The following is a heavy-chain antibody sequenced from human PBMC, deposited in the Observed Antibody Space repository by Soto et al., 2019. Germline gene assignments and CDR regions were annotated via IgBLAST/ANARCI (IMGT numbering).Heavy chain of an antibody. J-gene: IGHJ5*02. CDR1: GFTFSSYG. V-gene: IGHV3-33*01. CDR2: IWYDGSNK. Sequence: QVQLVESGGGVVQPGRSLRLSCAASGFTFSSYGMHWVRQAPGKGLEWVAVIWYDGSNKYYADSVKGRFTISRDNSKNTLYLQMNSLRAEDTAVYYCARDQVSGYSSSWYNWFDPWGQGTLVTVSS. CDR3: ARDQVSGYSSSWYNWFDP. D-gene: IGHD6-13*01.